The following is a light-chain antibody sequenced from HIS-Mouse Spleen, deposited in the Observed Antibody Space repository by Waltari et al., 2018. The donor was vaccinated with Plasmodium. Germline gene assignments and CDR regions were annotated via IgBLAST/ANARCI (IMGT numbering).Light chain of an antibody. J-gene: IGLJ2*01. Sequence: QSALTQPPPAAGSPGQSVTISCTGTSRYVGGHNYVSWYKQHPGKAPKLMIYEVSKRPSGVPARFSGSKSGNTASLTVSGLQAEDEADYYCSSYAGSNNLVFGGGTKLTVL. CDR2: EVS. CDR1: SRYVGGHNY. CDR3: SSYAGSNNLV. V-gene: IGLV2-8*01.